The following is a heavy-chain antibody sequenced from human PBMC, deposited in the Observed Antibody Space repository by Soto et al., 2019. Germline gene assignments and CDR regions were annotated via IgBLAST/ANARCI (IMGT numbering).Heavy chain of an antibody. J-gene: IGHJ4*02. CDR3: AKEALVATIPSPSDY. CDR2: ISNTGEST. Sequence: GGSLRLSCAASGFTFNNYVMNWVRQAPGKGLEWVSSISNTGESTYYADSVKGRFTISRDNSKNTLYLHMNSLRAEDTAIFYCAKEALVATIPSPSDYWGQGTLVTVSS. CDR1: GFTFNNYV. V-gene: IGHV3-23*01. D-gene: IGHD5-12*01.